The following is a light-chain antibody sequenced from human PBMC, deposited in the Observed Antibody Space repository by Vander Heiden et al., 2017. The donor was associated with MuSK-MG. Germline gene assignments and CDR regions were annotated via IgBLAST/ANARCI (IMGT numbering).Light chain of an antibody. J-gene: IGKJ3*01. CDR1: QSISSY. CDR2: AAS. Sequence: DIQMTQSPSSLSASVGDRVTITCRASQSISSYLNWYQQKPGKAPKLLIYAASSLQSGVPSRFSGSGSGTDFTLTISSLQPEDFATYYCQQSYSTIFTFGPVTKVDIK. V-gene: IGKV1-39*01. CDR3: QQSYSTIFT.